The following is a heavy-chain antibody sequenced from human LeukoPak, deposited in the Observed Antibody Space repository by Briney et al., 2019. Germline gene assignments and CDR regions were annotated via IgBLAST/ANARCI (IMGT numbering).Heavy chain of an antibody. V-gene: IGHV3-53*01. CDR2: IYSGGNT. D-gene: IGHD1-26*01. Sequence: PGGSPRLFFSASGXPVNSNYMSWVRPAPGEGLEWVSVIYSGGNTYYADSVKGRFTISRDNSKNTLFLQMDSLRADDTAVYYCARGCRAGWSGSYEDSFDIWGQGTMVTVSS. J-gene: IGHJ3*02. CDR3: ARGCRAGWSGSYEDSFDI. CDR1: GXPVNSNY.